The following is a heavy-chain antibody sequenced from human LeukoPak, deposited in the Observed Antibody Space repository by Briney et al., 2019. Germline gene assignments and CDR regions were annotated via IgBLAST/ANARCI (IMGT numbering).Heavy chain of an antibody. D-gene: IGHD2-2*01. CDR3: AKDQQIVVVPAAIGY. V-gene: IGHV3-23*01. Sequence: GGSLRLSCAASGFTFSSYAMSWVRQAPGKGLGWVSAISGSGGSTYYADSVKGRFTISRDNSKNTLYLQMNSLRAEDTAVYYCAKDQQIVVVPAAIGYWGQGTLVTVSS. J-gene: IGHJ4*02. CDR1: GFTFSSYA. CDR2: ISGSGGST.